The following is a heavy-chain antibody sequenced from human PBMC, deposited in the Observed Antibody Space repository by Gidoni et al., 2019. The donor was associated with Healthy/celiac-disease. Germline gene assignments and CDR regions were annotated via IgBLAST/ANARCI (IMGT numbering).Heavy chain of an antibody. CDR2: IYSGGSK. J-gene: IGHJ3*02. CDR1: GFTVSSNY. D-gene: IGHD3-10*01. Sequence: EVQLVESGGGLVQPGGSLRLSCAASGFTVSSNYMSWVRQAPGKGLEWVSVIYSGGSKYYADSVKGRFTISRDNSKNTLYLQMNSLRAEDTAVYYCARARHYYGPDNDAFDIWGQGTMVTVSS. V-gene: IGHV3-66*01. CDR3: ARARHYYGPDNDAFDI.